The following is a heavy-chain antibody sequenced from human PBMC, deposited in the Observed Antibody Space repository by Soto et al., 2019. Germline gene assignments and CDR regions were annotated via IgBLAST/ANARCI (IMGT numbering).Heavy chain of an antibody. D-gene: IGHD2-15*01. J-gene: IGHJ6*02. CDR2: ISSSSSYI. Sequence: GGSLRLSCAGSGFTFSNSYMNWVRQAPGKGLEWVSSISSSSSYIFYADSVKGRFTVSRDNAKNSLYLQMNGLRVEDTAVYYCAREPLPTVAYFGMDVWGQGTTVTVSS. CDR1: GFTFSNSY. CDR3: AREPLPTVAYFGMDV. V-gene: IGHV3-21*01.